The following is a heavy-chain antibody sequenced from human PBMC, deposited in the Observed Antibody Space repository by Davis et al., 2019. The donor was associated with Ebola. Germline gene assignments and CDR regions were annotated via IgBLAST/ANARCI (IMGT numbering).Heavy chain of an antibody. D-gene: IGHD3-3*01. CDR2: ISSSSSTI. Sequence: PGGSLRLSCAASGFTFSSYSMNWVRQAPGKGLEWVSYISSSSSTIYYADSVKGRFTISRDNAKNSLYLQMNSLRDEDTAVYYCAKDFSLVTIHYGMDVWGKGTTVTVSS. V-gene: IGHV3-48*02. CDR1: GFTFSSYS. CDR3: AKDFSLVTIHYGMDV. J-gene: IGHJ6*04.